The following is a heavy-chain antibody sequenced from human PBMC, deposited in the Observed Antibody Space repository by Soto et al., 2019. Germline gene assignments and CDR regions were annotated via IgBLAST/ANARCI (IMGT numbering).Heavy chain of an antibody. J-gene: IGHJ5*02. V-gene: IGHV1-69*13. CDR1: GGTFSNYA. D-gene: IGHD4-17*01. Sequence: SVKVSCKASGGTFSNYAISCVRQAPGQGLEWMGGIIPIFGTADYAQKFQGRVTITEDESTSPAYMDLSSMLSEDPAVYYCARGPTVTTPPPLSNWFDPWGQGTLVTVSS. CDR3: ARGPTVTTPPPLSNWFDP. CDR2: IIPIFGTA.